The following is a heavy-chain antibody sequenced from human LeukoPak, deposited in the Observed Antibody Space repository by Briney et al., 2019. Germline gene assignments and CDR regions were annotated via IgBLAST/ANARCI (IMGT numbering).Heavy chain of an antibody. CDR3: AKGTASVDF. CDR1: GFSFSSYA. J-gene: IGHJ4*02. Sequence: GGSLRLSCAASGFSFSSYAMSWVRQAPAKGLEWVSGISGSGCSTYHAVSVKGRFTISRDNSKNTLYLQMNSLRADDTAVYYCAKGTASVDFWCQGTLVIVSS. CDR2: ISGSGCST. D-gene: IGHD5-18*01. V-gene: IGHV3-23*01.